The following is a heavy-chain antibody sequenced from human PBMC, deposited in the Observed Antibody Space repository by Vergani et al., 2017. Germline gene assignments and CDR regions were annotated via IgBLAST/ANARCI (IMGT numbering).Heavy chain of an antibody. CDR2: LNPSSGDT. J-gene: IGHJ4*02. Sequence: AQLASSGPEMRKPGASVKVSCRASGYTFTDSQIHWFRQAPGQGPEWMGRLNPSSGDTDSAQRFQGRLTLTRDTSINTAYMELSRLRIDDTAIYYCATSPDVRYFEFWGQGALVTVSS. CDR3: ATSPDVRYFEF. D-gene: IGHD2-2*01. V-gene: IGHV1-2*06. CDR1: GYTFTDSQ.